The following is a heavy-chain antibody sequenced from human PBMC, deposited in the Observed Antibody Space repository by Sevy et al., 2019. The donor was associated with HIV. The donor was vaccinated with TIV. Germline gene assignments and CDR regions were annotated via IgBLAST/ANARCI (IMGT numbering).Heavy chain of an antibody. CDR2: ISSSSRTI. J-gene: IGHJ3*02. D-gene: IGHD2-21*01. Sequence: GGSLRLSCAASGFTFSNYSMTRVRQAPGKGLEWISYISSSSRTIYNADSVKGRFTISRDNAKNSLYLQMNSLRDEDTAVYYWARHVTNVVQRISTRAFDIWGQGTMVTVSS. V-gene: IGHV3-48*02. CDR1: GFTFSNYS. CDR3: ARHVTNVVQRISTRAFDI.